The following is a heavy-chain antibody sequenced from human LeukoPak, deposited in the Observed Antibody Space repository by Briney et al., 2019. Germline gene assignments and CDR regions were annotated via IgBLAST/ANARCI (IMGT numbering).Heavy chain of an antibody. D-gene: IGHD6-19*01. CDR1: GFTFSTYG. CDR2: IRYDGSNK. CDR3: ANADTSGWYEVDYFDY. J-gene: IGHJ4*02. V-gene: IGHV3-30*02. Sequence: GGSLRLSCAASGFTFSTYGMHWVRQAPGKGLEWVAFIRYDGSNKDFADSVKGRFTISRDNSKNTLYLQTNSLRAEDTAVYYCANADTSGWYEVDYFDYWGQGTLVTVSS.